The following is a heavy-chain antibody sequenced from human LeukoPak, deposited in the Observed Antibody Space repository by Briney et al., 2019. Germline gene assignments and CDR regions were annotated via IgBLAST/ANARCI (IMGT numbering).Heavy chain of an antibody. Sequence: PGGSLRLSCAASGFTFSSYWMSWVRQAPGKGLEWVANIKQDGSEKYYVDSVKGRFTISRDNAKNSLYLQMNSLRAEDTAVYYCARTARSGLYHYYYYMNVWGKGTTVTISS. CDR3: ARTARSGLYHYYYYMNV. D-gene: IGHD3-10*01. V-gene: IGHV3-7*01. J-gene: IGHJ6*03. CDR1: GFTFSSYW. CDR2: IKQDGSEK.